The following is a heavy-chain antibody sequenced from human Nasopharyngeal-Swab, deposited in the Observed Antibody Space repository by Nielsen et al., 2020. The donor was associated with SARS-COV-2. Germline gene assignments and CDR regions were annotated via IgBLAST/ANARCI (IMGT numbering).Heavy chain of an antibody. CDR3: ATNVRKVADVFDY. V-gene: IGHV1-24*01. CDR2: FDPEDGET. J-gene: IGHJ4*03. CDR1: GYTLTELS. D-gene: IGHD2-15*01. Sequence: ASVKVSRKVSGYTLTELSMHWVRQAPGKGLEWMGGFDPEDGETIYAQKFQGRVTMTEDTSTDTAYMELSSLRSEDTAVYYCATNVRKVADVFDYWGQGTTVTVSS.